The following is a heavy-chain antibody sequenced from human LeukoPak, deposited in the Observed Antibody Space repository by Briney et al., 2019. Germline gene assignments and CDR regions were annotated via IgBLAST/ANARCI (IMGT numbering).Heavy chain of an antibody. CDR2: ISGSGGST. V-gene: IGHV3-23*01. D-gene: IGHD3-22*01. CDR3: AKGRITMIVVVYYFDY. CDR1: GFTFSSYA. Sequence: GGFLRLSCAASGFTFSSYAMSWVRQAPGKGLEWVSAISGSGGSTYYADSVKGRFTISRDNSKNTLYPQMNSLRAEDTAVYYCAKGRITMIVVVYYFDYWGQGTLVTVSS. J-gene: IGHJ4*02.